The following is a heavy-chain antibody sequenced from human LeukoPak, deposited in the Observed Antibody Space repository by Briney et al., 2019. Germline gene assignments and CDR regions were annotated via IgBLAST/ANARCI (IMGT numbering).Heavy chain of an antibody. Sequence: SETLSLTCTVSGGSISYYHWSWIRQPAGKGLEWIGRIYTSGSTNYSPSLKSRVTMSVDTSKNQFSLKLSSVTAADTAVYYCARGIVVLVAATRDYYYYMDVWGKGTTVTVS. D-gene: IGHD2-15*01. V-gene: IGHV4-4*07. CDR1: GGSISYYH. CDR2: IYTSGST. J-gene: IGHJ6*03. CDR3: ARGIVVLVAATRDYYYYMDV.